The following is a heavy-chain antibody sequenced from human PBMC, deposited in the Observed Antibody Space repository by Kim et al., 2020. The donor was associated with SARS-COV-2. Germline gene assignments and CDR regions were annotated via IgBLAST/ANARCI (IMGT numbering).Heavy chain of an antibody. D-gene: IGHD6-19*01. Sequence: GGSLRLSCAASGFTFSSYGMHWVRQAPGKGLEWVAVISYDGSNKYYADSVKGRFTISRDNSKNTLYLQMNSLRAEDTAVYYCAKVPIAVADSFDYWGQGTLVTVSS. J-gene: IGHJ4*02. V-gene: IGHV3-30*18. CDR3: AKVPIAVADSFDY. CDR2: ISYDGSNK. CDR1: GFTFSSYG.